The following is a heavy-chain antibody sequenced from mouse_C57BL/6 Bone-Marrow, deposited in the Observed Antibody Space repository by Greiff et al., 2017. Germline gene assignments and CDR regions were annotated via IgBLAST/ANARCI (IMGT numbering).Heavy chain of an antibody. V-gene: IGHV5-9-1*02. CDR1: GFTFSSYA. J-gene: IGHJ1*03. CDR2: ISSGGDYI. Sequence: EVKLVDSGEGLVKPGGSLTLSCAASGFTFSSYAMSWVRQTPEKRLEWVAYISSGGDYIYSADTVKGRFTISRDNARNTLYLQMSSLKSEDTAMYYCTRDSPRYYGSSYGYFDVWGTGTTVTVSS. CDR3: TRDSPRYYGSSYGYFDV. D-gene: IGHD1-1*01.